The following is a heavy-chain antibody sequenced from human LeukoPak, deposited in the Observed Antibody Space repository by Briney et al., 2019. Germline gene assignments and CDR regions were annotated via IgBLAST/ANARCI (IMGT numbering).Heavy chain of an antibody. J-gene: IGHJ5*02. V-gene: IGHV4-59*01. CDR3: ARGLGPSAMFDP. CDR2: IYYSGST. Sequence: SETLSLTCTVSGGSISSYYWSWIRQPPGKGLEWIGYIYYSGSTNYNPSLKSRVTISVDTSKNQFSLKLASVTAADTAVYYCARGLGPSAMFDPWGQGTLVTVSS. D-gene: IGHD6-6*01. CDR1: GGSISSYY.